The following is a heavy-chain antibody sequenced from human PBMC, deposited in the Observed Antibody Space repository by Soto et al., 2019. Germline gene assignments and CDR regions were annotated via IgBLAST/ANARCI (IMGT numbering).Heavy chain of an antibody. V-gene: IGHV3-21*01. CDR2: ISSSSSYI. J-gene: IGHJ3*02. CDR3: AKIWSGYEKDAFDI. CDR1: GFTFSSYS. D-gene: IGHD3-3*01. Sequence: GGSLRLSCAASGFTFSSYSMNWVRQAPGKGLEWVSSISSSSSYIYYADSVKGRFTISRDNAKNSLYLQMNSLRAEDTAVYYCAKIWSGYEKDAFDIWGQGTMVTVSS.